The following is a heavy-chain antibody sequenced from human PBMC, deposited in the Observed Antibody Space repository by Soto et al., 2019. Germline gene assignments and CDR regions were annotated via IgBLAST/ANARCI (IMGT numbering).Heavy chain of an antibody. Sequence: QLQLRESGPGLVQPSGTLSLTCDVSGDSLTNNHGWSWVGQAPGKGLEWIGEIWHTGRPNYNPSLKSRVAISIDKSKNQFSLKLSSVTAADTAVYYCVRDSRTGCSSINCYMHWGQGTLVTVSS. CDR1: GDSLTNNHG. V-gene: IGHV4-4*02. CDR3: VRDSRTGCSSINCYMH. D-gene: IGHD2-15*01. CDR2: IWHTGRP. J-gene: IGHJ4*02.